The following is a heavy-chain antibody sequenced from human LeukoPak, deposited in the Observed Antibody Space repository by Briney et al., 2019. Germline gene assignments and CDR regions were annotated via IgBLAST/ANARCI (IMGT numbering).Heavy chain of an antibody. CDR1: GYTFTGYY. CDR2: INPNSGGT. CDR3: ASHFHYYDSSGYYANAFDI. D-gene: IGHD3-22*01. V-gene: IGHV1-2*06. Sequence: GASVKVSCKASGYTFTGYYMHWVRQAPGQGLEWMGRINPNSGGTNYAQKFQGRVTITRDTSISTAYMELSRLRSDDTAVYYCASHFHYYDSSGYYANAFDIWGQGTMVTVSS. J-gene: IGHJ3*02.